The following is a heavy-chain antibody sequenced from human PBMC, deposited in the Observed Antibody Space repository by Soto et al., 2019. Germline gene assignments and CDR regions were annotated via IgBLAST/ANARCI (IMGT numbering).Heavy chain of an antibody. D-gene: IGHD4-17*01. V-gene: IGHV3-7*01. CDR3: AKAVTSEINY. Sequence: PGGSLRLSCAASGFSVSTYWMNWVRQAPGKGLEWVANIKPDGSVKTYVDSVKGRFTISRDIAKNSLYLQMNSLRAEDTAIYYCAKAVTSEINYWGQATLVTVSA. J-gene: IGHJ4*02. CDR2: IKPDGSVK. CDR1: GFSVSTYW.